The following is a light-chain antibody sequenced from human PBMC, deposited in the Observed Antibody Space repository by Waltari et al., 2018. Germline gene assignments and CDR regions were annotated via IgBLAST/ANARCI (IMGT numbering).Light chain of an antibody. CDR1: QSISSY. V-gene: IGKV1-39*01. Sequence: DIQMTQSPSSLSASVGARVPITCRASQSISSYLNWYQQKPGKAPKLLIYAASSLQSGVPSRFSGSGSGTDFTLTISSLQPEDFATYYCQQSYSTPTFGPGTKVDIK. CDR3: QQSYSTPT. J-gene: IGKJ3*01. CDR2: AAS.